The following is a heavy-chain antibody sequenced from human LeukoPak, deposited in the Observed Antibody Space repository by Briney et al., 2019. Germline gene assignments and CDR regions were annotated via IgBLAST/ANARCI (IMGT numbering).Heavy chain of an antibody. D-gene: IGHD2-8*02. CDR3: ARGRYCSATTCSGGDAFDI. V-gene: IGHV4-4*07. Sequence: SETLSLTCTVSGTSVSSYYWSWIRQPAGRGLEWIGRIYTRGSTNYNPSLQSLVSMSVDSSKSQFSLRLTSVTDADTAIHYCARGRYCSATTCSGGDAFDIWGQGTVVTVSS. CDR1: GTSVSSYY. CDR2: IYTRGST. J-gene: IGHJ3*02.